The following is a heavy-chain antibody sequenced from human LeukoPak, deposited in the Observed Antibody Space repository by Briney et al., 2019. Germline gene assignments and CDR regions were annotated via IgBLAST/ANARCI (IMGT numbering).Heavy chain of an antibody. Sequence: PSQTLSLTCTVSGGSISSGSYFWSWIRQPAGKGLEWIGRIYTSGSTNYNPSLKSRVTISVDTSKNQFSLKLSSVTAADTAVYYCAREWRVAAAGGLDYWGQGTLVTVSS. CDR2: IYTSGST. D-gene: IGHD6-13*01. V-gene: IGHV4-61*02. CDR3: AREWRVAAAGGLDY. J-gene: IGHJ4*02. CDR1: GGSISSGSYF.